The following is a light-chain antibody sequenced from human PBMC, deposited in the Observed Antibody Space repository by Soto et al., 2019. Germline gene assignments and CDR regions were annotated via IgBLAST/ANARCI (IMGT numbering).Light chain of an antibody. CDR3: QQYYSNFP. CDR1: QSVLYISNNKNY. V-gene: IGKV4-1*01. J-gene: IGKJ4*01. Sequence: DIVMTQSPDSLAVSLGERATINCKSSQSVLYISNNKNYLAWIQQKPGQPPKLLIYWASTRESGVPDRFSGSGSGTDFTLTISSLQAEDVAVYYCQQYYSNFPFGGGTKVEIK. CDR2: WAS.